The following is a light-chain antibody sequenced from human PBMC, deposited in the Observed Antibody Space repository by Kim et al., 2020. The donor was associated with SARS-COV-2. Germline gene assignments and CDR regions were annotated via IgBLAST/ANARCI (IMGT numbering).Light chain of an antibody. CDR1: KLGDKY. CDR3: QAWDSSTAV. J-gene: IGLJ2*01. V-gene: IGLV3-1*01. Sequence: VSPGQTASITCSGDKLGDKYACWYQQKPGQSPVLVIYQASKRPSGIPERFSGSNSGNTATLTISGTQAMDEADYYCQAWDSSTAVFGGGTQLTVL. CDR2: QAS.